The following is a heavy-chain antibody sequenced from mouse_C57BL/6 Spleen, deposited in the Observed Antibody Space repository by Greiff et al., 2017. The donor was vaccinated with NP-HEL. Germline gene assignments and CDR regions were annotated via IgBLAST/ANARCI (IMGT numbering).Heavy chain of an antibody. Sequence: VQLKESGPELVKPGASVKMSCKASGYTFTDYNMHWVKQSHGKSLEWIGYINPNNGGTSYNQKFKGKATLTVNKSSSTAYMELRSLTSEDSAVYYCARTYYGSYFDVWGTGTTVTVSS. J-gene: IGHJ1*03. D-gene: IGHD1-1*01. CDR2: INPNNGGT. CDR1: GYTFTDYN. CDR3: ARTYYGSYFDV. V-gene: IGHV1-22*01.